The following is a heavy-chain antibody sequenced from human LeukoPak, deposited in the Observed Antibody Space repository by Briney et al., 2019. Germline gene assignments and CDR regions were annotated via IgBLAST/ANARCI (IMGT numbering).Heavy chain of an antibody. Sequence: GGSLSLTCVASGFTLSSSWLNWFRQAPGKGLEWVANIKPDGSEKYYVDSVKGRSTISRDNAQNSLYLQMNNLRAEDAAVYYCARDVYRSFDYWRQGILVTVSS. CDR3: ARDVYRSFDY. CDR1: GFTLSSSW. J-gene: IGHJ4*02. V-gene: IGHV3-7*01. D-gene: IGHD5/OR15-5a*01. CDR2: IKPDGSEK.